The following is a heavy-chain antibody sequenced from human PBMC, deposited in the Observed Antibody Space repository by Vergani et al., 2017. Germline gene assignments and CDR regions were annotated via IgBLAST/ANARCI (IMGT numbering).Heavy chain of an antibody. Sequence: QITLKESGPTLVKPTQTLTLTCTFFGFSLTTRGVSVGWIRQPPGKALEWLALISWNDDKRYISSLQNRLIITKDSSRNQVLLTMSNMDPVDTATYYCAHNSGNYTSSAGIGAFDFWGRGTTDSSVIGAFDMWGQGTVVTVSS. CDR2: ISWNDDK. V-gene: IGHV2-5*01. J-gene: IGHJ3*02. CDR1: GFSLTTRGVS. D-gene: IGHD1-26*01. CDR3: AHNSGNYTSSAGIGAFDFWGRGTTDSSVIGAFDM.